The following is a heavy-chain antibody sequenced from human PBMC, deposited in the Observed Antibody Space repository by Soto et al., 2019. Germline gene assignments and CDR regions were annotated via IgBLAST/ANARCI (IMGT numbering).Heavy chain of an antibody. CDR2: INHSGST. CDR1: GGSFSGYY. V-gene: IGHV4-34*01. Sequence: PSETLSLTCAVYGGSFSGYYWSWIRQPPGKGLEWIGEINHSGSTNYNPSLKSRVTISVDTSKNQFSLKLSSVTAADTAVYYCARGRGDKDYYGSGSYYHYIDVWGKGTTVTVSS. CDR3: ARGRGDKDYYGSGSYYHYIDV. D-gene: IGHD3-10*01. J-gene: IGHJ6*03.